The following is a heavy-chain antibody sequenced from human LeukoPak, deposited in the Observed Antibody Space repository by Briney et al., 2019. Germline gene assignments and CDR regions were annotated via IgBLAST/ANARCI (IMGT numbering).Heavy chain of an antibody. V-gene: IGHV3-23*01. Sequence: GGSLRLSCEASGFAFNFYAMTWVRQAPGKRLQWVSTINASGGNTYYAESVRGRFTISRDNSKDTLYLQLNSLTAEDTAIYYCAKPISGGLAVSADWFDPWGQGTLVAVSS. D-gene: IGHD6-19*01. CDR1: GFAFNFYA. CDR3: AKPISGGLAVSADWFDP. CDR2: INASGGNT. J-gene: IGHJ5*02.